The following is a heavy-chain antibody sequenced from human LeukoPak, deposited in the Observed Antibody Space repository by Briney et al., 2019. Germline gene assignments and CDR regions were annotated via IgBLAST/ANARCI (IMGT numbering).Heavy chain of an antibody. CDR1: GGSISSYY. CDR3: ARSSGYYYHLDY. V-gene: IGHV4-59*01. D-gene: IGHD3-22*01. Sequence: PSEILSLTCTVSGGSISSYYWSWLRQPPGKGLEWIGYICYSGSTNYNPSLKSRVTISVDTSKNQFSLKLSSVTAADTAVYYCARSSGYYYHLDYWGQGTLVTVSS. CDR2: ICYSGST. J-gene: IGHJ4*02.